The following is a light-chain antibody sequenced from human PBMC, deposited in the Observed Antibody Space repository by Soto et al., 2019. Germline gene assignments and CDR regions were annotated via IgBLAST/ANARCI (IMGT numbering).Light chain of an antibody. J-gene: IGLJ1*01. V-gene: IGLV1-47*02. CDR1: SSNLGTNY. Sequence: QSALTQPPSASGTPGQRVTISCSGSSSNLGTNYVCWYQQLPGTAPKRLIYTNSQRPSGVPDRFSVSKSGTLASLAISGLRSEHEDDYSCAAWDDSLSGYVSGTGTKVIVL. CDR3: AAWDDSLSGYV. CDR2: TNS.